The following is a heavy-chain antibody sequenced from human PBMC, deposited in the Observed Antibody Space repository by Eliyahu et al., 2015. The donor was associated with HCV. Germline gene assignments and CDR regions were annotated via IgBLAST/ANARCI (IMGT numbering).Heavy chain of an antibody. V-gene: IGHV4-34*01. Sequence: QVQLQQWGAGLLKPSEXLSLTXXVYGGSFSGXXWSWIRQPPGKGLEWIGEINHSGSTNYNPSLXSRVTISVDTSKNQFSLKLSSVTAADTAVYYCATRGLRWLQPGGPFDYWGQGTLVTVSS. J-gene: IGHJ4*02. CDR1: GGSFSGXX. D-gene: IGHD5-24*01. CDR2: INHSGST. CDR3: ATRGLRWLQPGGPFDY.